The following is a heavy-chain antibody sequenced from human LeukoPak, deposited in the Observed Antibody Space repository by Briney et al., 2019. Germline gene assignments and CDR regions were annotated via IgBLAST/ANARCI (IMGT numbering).Heavy chain of an antibody. Sequence: AAVTVSCKHSGGTFSSYAISWVRQAPGRGREWVGGINPIFCTPNYAQKLQGTVTNTTEEATSTASMELSSLRSEDTAVYCCAREVSSKVIGVVIFLRPNWFDPWGQGTLVTVSS. CDR2: INPIFCTP. J-gene: IGHJ5*02. CDR3: AREVSSKVIGVVIFLRPNWFDP. V-gene: IGHV1-69*05. D-gene: IGHD3-3*01. CDR1: GGTFSSYA.